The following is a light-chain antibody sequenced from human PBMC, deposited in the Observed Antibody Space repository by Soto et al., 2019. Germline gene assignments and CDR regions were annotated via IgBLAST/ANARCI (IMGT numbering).Light chain of an antibody. CDR2: AAS. V-gene: IGKV1-39*01. CDR1: QSISSY. J-gene: IGKJ4*01. CDR3: QQSYSTPLT. Sequence: DIQMTQSPSSLSASVGDRVTITCRASQSISSYLNWYQQKPGKALKPQIYAASSLQSGVPSRFSGSGSGTDFTLTISSLQPEDFATYYCQQSYSTPLTFGGGTKVEIK.